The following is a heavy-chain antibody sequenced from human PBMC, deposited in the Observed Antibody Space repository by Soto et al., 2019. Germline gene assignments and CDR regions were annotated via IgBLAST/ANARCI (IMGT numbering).Heavy chain of an antibody. D-gene: IGHD2-15*01. Sequence: GESLKISCKGSGYSFTSYWIGWVRQMPGKGLEWMGIIYPGDSDPRYSPSFQGQVTISADKSISTAYLQWSSLKASDTAMYYCARRTVSKVVAATAVDYWGQGTLVTVSS. CDR2: IYPGDSDP. J-gene: IGHJ4*02. CDR3: ARRTVSKVVAATAVDY. V-gene: IGHV5-51*01. CDR1: GYSFTSYW.